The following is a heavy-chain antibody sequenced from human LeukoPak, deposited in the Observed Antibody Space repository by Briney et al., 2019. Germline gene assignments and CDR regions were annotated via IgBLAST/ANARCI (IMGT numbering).Heavy chain of an antibody. Sequence: GGSLRLSCAASRFTFSSYAMSWVRQAPGKGLEWVSAISGSGGSTYYADSVKGRFTISRDNSKNTLYLQMNSLRAEDTAVYYCAKGGYHLNDYYGMDVWGQGTTVTVSS. CDR3: AKGGYHLNDYYGMDV. V-gene: IGHV3-23*01. J-gene: IGHJ6*02. CDR1: RFTFSSYA. D-gene: IGHD2-2*01. CDR2: ISGSGGST.